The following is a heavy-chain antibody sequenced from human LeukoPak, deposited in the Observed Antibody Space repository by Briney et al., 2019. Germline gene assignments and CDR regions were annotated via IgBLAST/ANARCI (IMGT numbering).Heavy chain of an antibody. J-gene: IGHJ4*02. CDR1: GFTFSNAW. V-gene: IGHV3-15*01. CDR2: IRSKTDGGTA. Sequence: GGSLRLSCAASGFTFSNAWMSWVRQHPGKGLEWVGRIRSKTDGGTADYAAPVKGRFTNSREDSKNTLYLQMNSLKTEDTAVYYCTGPNQFDYWGQGTLVTVSS. D-gene: IGHD1-14*01. CDR3: TGPNQFDY.